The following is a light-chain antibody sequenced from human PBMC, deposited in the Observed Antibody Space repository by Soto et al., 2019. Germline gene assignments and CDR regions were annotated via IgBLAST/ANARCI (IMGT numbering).Light chain of an antibody. J-gene: IGLJ1*01. CDR1: GSNIGAGYE. Sequence: QSVLTQPPSVSAAPGQRVTISCTGSGSNIGAGYEAHWYQQVPGTAPKLLIYENNNRPSGVPDRFSGSKSGTSASLAITGLQAEDEAEYYCQSYDSSLSGYVFGTGTKVTVL. CDR2: ENN. V-gene: IGLV1-40*01. CDR3: QSYDSSLSGYV.